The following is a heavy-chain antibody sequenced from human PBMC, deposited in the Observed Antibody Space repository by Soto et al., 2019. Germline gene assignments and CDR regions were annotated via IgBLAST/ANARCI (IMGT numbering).Heavy chain of an antibody. D-gene: IGHD2-2*01. V-gene: IGHV4-61*01. CDR2: IYYSGST. Sequence: QVQLQESGPGLVKPSETLSLTCTVSGGSVSSGSYHWSWIRQPPGKGLEWIGYIYYSGSTNYNPSLKSRVTISVDTSKNQFSLKLSSVTAADTAVYYCARLRRDIVVVAALYLDHWGQGTLVTVSS. J-gene: IGHJ4*02. CDR3: ARLRRDIVVVAALYLDH. CDR1: GGSVSSGSYH.